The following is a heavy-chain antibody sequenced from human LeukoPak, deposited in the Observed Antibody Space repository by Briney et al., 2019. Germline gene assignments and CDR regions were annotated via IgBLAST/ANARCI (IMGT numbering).Heavy chain of an antibody. CDR2: IKHDGSEK. CDR1: GFTFNRYS. D-gene: IGHD3-3*01. J-gene: IGHJ4*02. CDR3: ARHNYYHSDY. V-gene: IGHV3-7*01. Sequence: GGSLRLSCTASGFTFNRYSMTWVRQAPGKGLEWVANIKHDGSEKYYVDSVRGRVTISRDNAKNSLYLQMNTLTADDTAVYFCARHNYYHSDYWGQGTLVTASS.